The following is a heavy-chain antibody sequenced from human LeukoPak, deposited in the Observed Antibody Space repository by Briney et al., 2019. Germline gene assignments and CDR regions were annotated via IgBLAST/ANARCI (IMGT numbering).Heavy chain of an antibody. V-gene: IGHV3-23*01. J-gene: IGHJ5*02. D-gene: IGHD6-13*01. CDR1: GVSFTNHA. CDR3: AKGAAAGKVDWFDP. CDR2: LSGYGRA. Sequence: GGSLTLSCEASGVSFTNHAKMWVRQAPGKGLQWMSTLSGYGRAYYADSGEGRFDISRDIPKNTMFLQMYSLRAEDTAVYDCAKGAAAGKVDWFDPWGQGTLVTVSS.